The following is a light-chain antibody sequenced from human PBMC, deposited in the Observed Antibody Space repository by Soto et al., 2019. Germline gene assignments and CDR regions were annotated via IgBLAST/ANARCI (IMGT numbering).Light chain of an antibody. J-gene: IGKJ3*01. CDR3: QHYSNWPPT. CDR1: ESVHSN. CDR2: YAS. V-gene: IGKV3-15*01. Sequence: EMVMTQSPATLSVSPGERVTLSCRASESVHSNLAWYQQKPGQGPSLLIYYASTRATGVPDRFTGSGSGTEFTLPISSLQSEDFGVYHCQHYSNWPPTFGPGTKVEIK.